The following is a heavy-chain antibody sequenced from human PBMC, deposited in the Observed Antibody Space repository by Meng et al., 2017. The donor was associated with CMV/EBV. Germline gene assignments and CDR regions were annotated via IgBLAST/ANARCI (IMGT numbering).Heavy chain of an antibody. Sequence: GGSLRLSCAASGFTFSSYGMHWVRQAPGKGLEWVAVIWYDGSNKYYADSVKGRFTISRDNSKNTLYLQMNSLRAEDTAVYYCAKDFRDIVVVPAAEQNYYYYGMDVWGQGTTVTASS. D-gene: IGHD2-2*01. CDR3: AKDFRDIVVVPAAEQNYYYYGMDV. V-gene: IGHV3-33*06. J-gene: IGHJ6*02. CDR1: GFTFSSYG. CDR2: IWYDGSNK.